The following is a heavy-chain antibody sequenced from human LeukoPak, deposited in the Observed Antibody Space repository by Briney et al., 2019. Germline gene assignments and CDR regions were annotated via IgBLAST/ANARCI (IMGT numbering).Heavy chain of an antibody. CDR3: ARSGAYSDYGQIALDY. D-gene: IGHD4-11*01. Sequence: SETLSLTCTVSGGSISSYYWSWIRQPPGKGLEWIGYIYYSGSTNYNPSLKSRVTISVDTSKNQFSLKLSSVTAADTAVYYCARSGAYSDYGQIALDYWGQGTLVTVSS. V-gene: IGHV4-59*01. CDR2: IYYSGST. CDR1: GGSISSYY. J-gene: IGHJ4*02.